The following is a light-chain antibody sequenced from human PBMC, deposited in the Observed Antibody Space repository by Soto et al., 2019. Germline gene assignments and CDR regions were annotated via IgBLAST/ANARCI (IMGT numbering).Light chain of an antibody. V-gene: IGLV1-51*01. J-gene: IGLJ1*01. CDR2: DNN. Sequence: QSVLTQPASVSGSPGQSITISCSGTSSNIGNNYVSWYQQLPGTAPKLLIYDNNKRPSGIPDRFSGSKSGTSATLGITGLQTGDEADYYCGTWDSSLSVHVFGTGTKLTVL. CDR1: SSNIGNNY. CDR3: GTWDSSLSVHV.